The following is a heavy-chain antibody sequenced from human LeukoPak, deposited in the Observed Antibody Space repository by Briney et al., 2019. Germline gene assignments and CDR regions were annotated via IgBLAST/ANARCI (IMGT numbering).Heavy chain of an antibody. J-gene: IGHJ5*02. CDR1: GFTFSSYS. D-gene: IGHD3-3*01. CDR3: ARGTIFGVVISNWFDP. Sequence: PGGSLRLSCAASGFTFSSYSMNWVRQAPGKGLEWVSSISSSSSYIYYADSVKGRFTISRDNAKNSLYLQMNSLRAEDTAVYYCARGTIFGVVISNWFDPWGQGTLVTVSP. CDR2: ISSSSSYI. V-gene: IGHV3-21*01.